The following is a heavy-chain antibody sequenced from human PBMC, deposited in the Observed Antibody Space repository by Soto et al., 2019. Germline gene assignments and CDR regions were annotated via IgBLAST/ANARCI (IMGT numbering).Heavy chain of an antibody. D-gene: IGHD1-1*01. CDR2: IRYDGTNK. Sequence: QVQLAESGGGVVQPGRSLRLSCEASGFTFRNYGMHWVRQAPGKGLEWVAVIRYDGTNKYYAESVKGRFTISRDNSRNTLDLQMNSLRVDDTAVYYCARYAQQLEWDYWGPGTLVTVSS. V-gene: IGHV3-33*01. J-gene: IGHJ4*02. CDR1: GFTFRNYG. CDR3: ARYAQQLEWDY.